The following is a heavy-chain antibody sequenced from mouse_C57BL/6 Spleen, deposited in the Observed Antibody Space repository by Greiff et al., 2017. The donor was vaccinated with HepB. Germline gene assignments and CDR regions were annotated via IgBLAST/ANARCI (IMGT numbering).Heavy chain of an antibody. CDR2: IDPSDSYT. V-gene: IGHV1-50*01. CDR1: GYTFTSYW. Sequence: QVQLQQSGAELVKPGASVKLSCKASGYTFTSYWMQWVKQRPGQGLEWIGEIDPSDSYTNYNQKFKGKATLTVDTSSSTAYMQLSSLTSEDSAVYYCARDDGYSLDYWGQGTTLTVSS. D-gene: IGHD2-3*01. J-gene: IGHJ2*01. CDR3: ARDDGYSLDY.